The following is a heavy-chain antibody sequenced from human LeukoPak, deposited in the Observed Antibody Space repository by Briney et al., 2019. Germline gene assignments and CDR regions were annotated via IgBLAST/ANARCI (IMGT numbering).Heavy chain of an antibody. Sequence: GGSLRLSCAGSGFTFSSYAMSWVRQAPGKGLEWVSGISGRGGTTYYADSVKGRFTISRDNSKNTLYLQMNSLRAEDTAVYYCVRGNFNGGIDYWGQGTLVTVSS. CDR1: GFTFSSYA. V-gene: IGHV3-23*01. CDR3: VRGNFNGGIDY. J-gene: IGHJ4*02. D-gene: IGHD3-10*01. CDR2: ISGRGGTT.